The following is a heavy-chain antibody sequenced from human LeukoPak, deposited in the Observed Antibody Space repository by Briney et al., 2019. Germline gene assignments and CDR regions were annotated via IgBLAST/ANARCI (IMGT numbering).Heavy chain of an antibody. V-gene: IGHV4-31*03. D-gene: IGHD2-2*01. Sequence: PSETLSLTCTVSGGSISSGGYYWRWIRQHPGRGLEWIAYIYCSRSTYYNPSLKSRVTISVDTSKNQFSLKLISVTAADTAVYYCARDLVVVPARFGMDVWGQGTTVTVSS. J-gene: IGHJ6*02. CDR1: GGSISSGGYY. CDR3: ARDLVVVPARFGMDV. CDR2: IYCSRST.